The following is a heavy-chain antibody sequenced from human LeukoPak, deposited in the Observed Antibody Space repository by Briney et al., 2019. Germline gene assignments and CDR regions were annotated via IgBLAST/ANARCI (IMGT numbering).Heavy chain of an antibody. CDR1: GGSISSY. Sequence: SETLSLTCTVSGGSISSYWSWIRQPAGKGLEWIGRIYGSGSTTYNPSLKSRVTMSLDMSKNQFFLKLSSVTAADTAVYYCARDSGTTGEVKFDPWGQGTLVTVSS. V-gene: IGHV4-4*07. CDR3: ARDSGTTGEVKFDP. CDR2: IYGSGST. J-gene: IGHJ5*02. D-gene: IGHD3-10*01.